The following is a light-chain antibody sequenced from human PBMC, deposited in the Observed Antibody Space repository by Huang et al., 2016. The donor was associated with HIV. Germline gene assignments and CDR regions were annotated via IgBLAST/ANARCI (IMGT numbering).Light chain of an antibody. Sequence: DIVMTQSPDSLTVSLGERATIHCKSSQSLLYSSNNKNYLNWYHQRPGQPPKLLIYWASARESGVPDRFSGSGSGTNFTLTINSLQAEDMAVYYCQQYYSSLWTFGQGTKVQIK. V-gene: IGKV4-1*01. J-gene: IGKJ1*01. CDR2: WAS. CDR1: QSLLYSSNNKNY. CDR3: QQYYSSLWT.